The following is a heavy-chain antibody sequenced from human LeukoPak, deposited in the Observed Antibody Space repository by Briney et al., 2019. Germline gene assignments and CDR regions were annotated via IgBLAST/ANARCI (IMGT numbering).Heavy chain of an antibody. Sequence: ASVKVSCKASGYTFTSYGISWVRQAPGQGLEWMGWISAYNGNTNYAQKLQGRVTMTTDTSTSTAYMELRSLRSDDTAVYYCARGARITMIRMLSEGGVDYWGQGTLVTVSS. CDR1: GYTFTSYG. CDR3: ARGARITMIRMLSEGGVDY. D-gene: IGHD3-22*01. CDR2: ISAYNGNT. V-gene: IGHV1-18*01. J-gene: IGHJ4*02.